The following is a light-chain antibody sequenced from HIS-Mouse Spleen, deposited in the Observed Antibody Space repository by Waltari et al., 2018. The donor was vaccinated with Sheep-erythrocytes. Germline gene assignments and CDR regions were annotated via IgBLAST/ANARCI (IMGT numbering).Light chain of an antibody. CDR2: LGS. J-gene: IGKJ3*01. CDR3: MQALQTPIFT. V-gene: IGKV2-28*01. Sequence: DIVMTQSPLSLPVTPGAPASISCRSSQSLLHSNGYNYLDWYLQKPGQSPQLLIYLGSNRSSGVADRFSGSGSGTDFTLKISRVDAEDVGVYYCMQALQTPIFTFGPGTKVDIK. CDR1: QSLLHSNGYNY.